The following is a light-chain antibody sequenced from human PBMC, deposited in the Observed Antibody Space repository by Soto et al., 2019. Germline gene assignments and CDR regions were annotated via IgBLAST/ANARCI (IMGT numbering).Light chain of an antibody. J-gene: IGKJ3*01. CDR3: QQYNNYPLT. CDR2: SAS. V-gene: IGKV1-9*01. Sequence: DIQMTQSPSTLSASVGDRVTITCRASHDIHVFLAWYQHKPGKAPRLLIDSASTLQSGVPSRFSGSRSGTEFTLTISSLQPEDIATYYCQQYNNYPLTFGPGTKVDIK. CDR1: HDIHVF.